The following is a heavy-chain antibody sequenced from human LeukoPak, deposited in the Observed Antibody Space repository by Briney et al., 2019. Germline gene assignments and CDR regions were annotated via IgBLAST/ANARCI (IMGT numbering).Heavy chain of an antibody. CDR1: GFTFSSYA. CDR2: ISSSGSTM. V-gene: IGHV3-48*04. Sequence: GGSLRLSCASSGFTFSSYAIHWIRQAPGKGLEWVSYISSSGSTMYYADSVKGRFTISRDNAKNSLYLQMNSLRAEDTAVYYCARDYCSSTSCYTASNWFDPWGQGTLVTVSS. CDR3: ARDYCSSTSCYTASNWFDP. J-gene: IGHJ5*02. D-gene: IGHD2-2*02.